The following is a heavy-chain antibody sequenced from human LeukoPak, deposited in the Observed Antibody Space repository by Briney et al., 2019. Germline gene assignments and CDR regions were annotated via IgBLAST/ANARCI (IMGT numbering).Heavy chain of an antibody. J-gene: IGHJ4*02. D-gene: IGHD2-15*01. CDR1: GFTFSNFG. CDR2: ISYDGSIR. CDR3: ARRGGRTLDY. Sequence: PGRSLRLSCAASGFTFSNFGMHWVRQAPGKGLEWVAVISYDGSIRYYADSVKGRFTISRDNSYNTLYLQMNSLRAEDTAVYYCARRGGRTLDYWGQGTLVTVPS. V-gene: IGHV3-30*03.